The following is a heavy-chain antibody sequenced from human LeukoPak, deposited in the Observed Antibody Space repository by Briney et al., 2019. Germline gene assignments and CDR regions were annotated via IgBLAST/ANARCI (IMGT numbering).Heavy chain of an antibody. Sequence: GGCLRLSCEASGFTLSTYWMSWVRQVPGKRLEWVANITPDGSGKRYVDSVKGRFTIARDNADNSLSLQMNSLRAEDTAVYYCASWGAGGNSWGQGTLVTVSS. D-gene: IGHD3-16*01. CDR1: GFTLSTYW. CDR3: ASWGAGGNS. J-gene: IGHJ4*02. CDR2: ITPDGSGK. V-gene: IGHV3-7*01.